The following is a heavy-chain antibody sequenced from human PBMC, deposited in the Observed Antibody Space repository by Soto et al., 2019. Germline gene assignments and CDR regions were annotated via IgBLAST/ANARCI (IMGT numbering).Heavy chain of an antibody. J-gene: IGHJ6*02. V-gene: IGHV3-7*03. Sequence: PGGSLRLSCAVSGFIFSMYSMSWVRQTPGKGLEWVAKIPQDGVDGHYADAVKGRFTISRDNGNNSLYLQMNNLRAEDTAVYYCARDHLILPAHDFFYGSDVWGRGATVTVSS. D-gene: IGHD2-21*02. CDR1: GFIFSMYS. CDR2: IPQDGVDG. CDR3: ARDHLILPAHDFFYGSDV.